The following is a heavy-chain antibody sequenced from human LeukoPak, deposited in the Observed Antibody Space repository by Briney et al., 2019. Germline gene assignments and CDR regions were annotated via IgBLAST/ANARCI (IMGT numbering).Heavy chain of an antibody. CDR2: INPNSGGT. D-gene: IGHD2-15*01. Sequence: ASVKVSCKASAYTFTGYYMHWVRQAPGQGLEWVGWINPNSGGTNYAQKFQGRVTMTRDTSISTAYMELSRLRSDDTAVYYCARELGYCSGGSCLYFDYWGQGTLVTVSS. V-gene: IGHV1-2*02. J-gene: IGHJ4*02. CDR3: ARELGYCSGGSCLYFDY. CDR1: AYTFTGYY.